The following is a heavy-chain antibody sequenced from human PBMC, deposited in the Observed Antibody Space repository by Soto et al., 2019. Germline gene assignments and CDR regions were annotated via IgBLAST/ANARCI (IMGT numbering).Heavy chain of an antibody. D-gene: IGHD6-19*01. V-gene: IGHV1-69*04. Sequence: QVQLVQSGAEVKKPGSSVKVSCKASGGTFSSYAITWVRQAPGQGLEWMGRIIPILGIENYAQKFQDRVTITADKSTSTVYMELSSLRSEDTAVYYCARDRSSDPNYYYYMHVWGKGTKVTVSS. J-gene: IGHJ6*03. CDR3: ARDRSSDPNYYYYMHV. CDR2: IIPILGIE. CDR1: GGTFSSYA.